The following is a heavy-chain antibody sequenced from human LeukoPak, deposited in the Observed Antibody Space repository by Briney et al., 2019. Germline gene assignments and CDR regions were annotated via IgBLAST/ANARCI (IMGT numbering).Heavy chain of an antibody. Sequence: PSETLSLTCTVSGASIRSGRYFWSSIRQSAGKGLEWIGRIYASGTTNDNPSLNSRVTISVDTSKNQFSLKLNSVTAADTAVYYCARGYSNYHSYYDMDVWGKGTTVTVSS. CDR1: GASIRSGRYF. D-gene: IGHD4-11*01. V-gene: IGHV4-61*02. CDR3: ARGYSNYHSYYDMDV. CDR2: IYASGTT. J-gene: IGHJ6*04.